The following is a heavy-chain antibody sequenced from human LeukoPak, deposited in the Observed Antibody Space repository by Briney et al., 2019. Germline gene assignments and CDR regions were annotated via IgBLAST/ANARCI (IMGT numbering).Heavy chain of an antibody. CDR1: GFTFSSYS. J-gene: IGHJ6*02. CDR2: ISSSSSYI. Sequence: GGSLRLSCAASGFTFSSYSMNWVRQAPGKGLEWVSSISSSSSYIYYADSVKGRFTISRDNAKNSLYLQMNSLRAEDTAVYYCARDQGGYYDSSGYYFQYYYYGMDVWGQGTTVTVSS. CDR3: ARDQGGYYDSSGYYFQYYYYGMDV. V-gene: IGHV3-21*01. D-gene: IGHD3-22*01.